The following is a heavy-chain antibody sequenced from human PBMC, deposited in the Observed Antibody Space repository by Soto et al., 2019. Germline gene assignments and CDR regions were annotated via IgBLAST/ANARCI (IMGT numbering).Heavy chain of an antibody. D-gene: IGHD3-10*01. J-gene: IGHJ4*02. V-gene: IGHV3-23*01. CDR1: GFTFSSYS. CDR3: AKKVNSGPGSQYFDY. CDR2: FRTSGDGGTT. Sequence: EVQLLESGGGLVQPGGSLRLSCAASGFTFSSYSMSWVRQAPGKGLEWVSGFRTSGDGGTTYYADSVKGRFTISRDNSKNMLFQQMNSLRAEDTAIYYCAKKVNSGPGSQYFDYWGQGTLVTVSS.